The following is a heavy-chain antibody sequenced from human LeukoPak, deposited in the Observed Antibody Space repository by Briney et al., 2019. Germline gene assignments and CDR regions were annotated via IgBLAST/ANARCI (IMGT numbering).Heavy chain of an antibody. D-gene: IGHD3-22*01. Sequence: GGSLRLSCAASGFTFSSYEMNWVRQAPGKGLEGVSYISSSGSTIYYADSVKGRFTISRDNAKNSLYPQMNSLRAEDTAVYYCARESMIVVGAHDYWGQGTLVTVSS. CDR3: ARESMIVVGAHDY. J-gene: IGHJ4*02. CDR1: GFTFSSYE. V-gene: IGHV3-48*03. CDR2: ISSSGSTI.